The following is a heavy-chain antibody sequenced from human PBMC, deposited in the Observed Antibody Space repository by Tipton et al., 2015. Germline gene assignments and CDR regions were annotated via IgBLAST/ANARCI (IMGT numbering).Heavy chain of an antibody. D-gene: IGHD3-10*01. CDR1: EVIFTGHW. CDR2: ISPDGSKK. CDR3: VRDVNGGYYDL. J-gene: IGHJ3*01. V-gene: IGHV3-7*01. Sequence: GSLRLSCEVSEVIFTGHWMSWVRQAPGKGLEWVGQISPDGSKKWYLDSMEGRFTISRDNAKNSVYLQMNRLRAEDTAIYYCVRDVNGGYYDLWGQGTTVTVSP.